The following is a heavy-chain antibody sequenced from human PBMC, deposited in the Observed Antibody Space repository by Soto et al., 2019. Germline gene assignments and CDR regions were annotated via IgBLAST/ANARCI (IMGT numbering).Heavy chain of an antibody. D-gene: IGHD2-8*02. Sequence: QITLKESGPTLVKPTQTLTLTCTFSGFSLSTSAVGVGWIRQPPGKALEWLAFIYWDDDKRYSPTLKSSLTTSKATSKSHVVLAITTMDPVGTATYYCANLVVAGLTYYFDYWGQGTLVTVSS. V-gene: IGHV2-5*02. CDR1: GFSLSTSAVG. CDR3: ANLVVAGLTYYFDY. CDR2: IYWDDDK. J-gene: IGHJ4*02.